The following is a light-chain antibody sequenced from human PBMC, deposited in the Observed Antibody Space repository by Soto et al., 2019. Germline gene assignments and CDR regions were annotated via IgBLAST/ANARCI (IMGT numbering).Light chain of an antibody. Sequence: QPVLTQSPSASASLGASVKLTCTLSSGHSSYAIAWHQQQPEKGPRYLMKLNSDGSHSKGDWIPDRFSGSSSGAERYLSISSLQSEDEADYYCQTWGSGTVVFGGGTKVTVL. V-gene: IGLV4-69*01. J-gene: IGLJ2*01. CDR2: LNSDGSH. CDR1: SGHSSYA. CDR3: QTWGSGTVV.